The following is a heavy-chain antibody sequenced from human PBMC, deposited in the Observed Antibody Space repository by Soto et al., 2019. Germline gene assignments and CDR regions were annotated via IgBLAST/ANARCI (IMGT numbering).Heavy chain of an antibody. CDR3: AREEALYCSGGSCYPESRFDY. CDR1: GGSISSGDYY. V-gene: IGHV4-30-4*01. J-gene: IGHJ4*02. CDR2: IYYSGST. Sequence: SETLSLTCTVSGGSISSGDYYWSWIRQPPGKGQEWIGYIYYSGSTYYNPSLKSRVNISVDTSKNQFSLKLSSVTAADTAVYYCAREEALYCSGGSCYPESRFDYWGQGTLVTVSS. D-gene: IGHD2-15*01.